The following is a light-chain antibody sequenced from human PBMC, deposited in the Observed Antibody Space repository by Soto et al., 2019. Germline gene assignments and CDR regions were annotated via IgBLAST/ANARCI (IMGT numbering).Light chain of an antibody. CDR1: ASNIGRNS. CDR2: DND. CDR3: GTWDNHLSAAV. Sequence: QSVLTQPPSVSAAPGQKVTISCSGSASNIGRNSLSWYRQFPGSSPMLVIYDNDKRPSGISARFSASKSDTSATLGITGLQTGDEAYYYCGTWDNHLSAAVFGSGTKVTVL. V-gene: IGLV1-51*01. J-gene: IGLJ1*01.